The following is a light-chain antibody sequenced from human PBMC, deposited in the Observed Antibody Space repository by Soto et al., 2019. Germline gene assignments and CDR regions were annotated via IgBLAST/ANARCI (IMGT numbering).Light chain of an antibody. Sequence: QSVLTQPPSVSAAPGQKVTISCSGSSSNIGNRNVAWYQQAPGTAPKLLIYDNDKRPSGIPDRFSGPKSGTSATLAITGLQTGDEADYYCETWDTSLRGVVFGGGTKLTVL. CDR1: SSNIGNRN. J-gene: IGLJ2*01. CDR2: DND. CDR3: ETWDTSLRGVV. V-gene: IGLV1-51*01.